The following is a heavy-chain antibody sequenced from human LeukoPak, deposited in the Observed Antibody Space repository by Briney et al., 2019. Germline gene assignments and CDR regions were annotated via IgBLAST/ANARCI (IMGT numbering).Heavy chain of an antibody. V-gene: IGHV4-59*01. Sequence: SETLSLTCTVSGGSISSYYWSWIRQPPGKGLEWIGYIYYSGSTNYNPSLKSRDTISVDTSKNQFSLKLSSVTAADTAVYYCASGRQQLAHYGMDVWGQGTTVTVSS. CDR3: ASGRQQLAHYGMDV. CDR1: GGSISSYY. D-gene: IGHD6-13*01. J-gene: IGHJ6*02. CDR2: IYYSGST.